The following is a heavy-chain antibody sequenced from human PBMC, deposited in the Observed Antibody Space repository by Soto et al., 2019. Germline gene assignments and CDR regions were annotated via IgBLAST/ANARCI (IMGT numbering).Heavy chain of an antibody. J-gene: IGHJ4*02. Sequence: QVQLQESGPGLVKPSETLSLTCTVSGGSVSSGSYYWSWIRQPPGKGLEWIGYIYYSGSTNYNPSLKSRVSISVDKSKNQFSLKLSCVTAADTAVYYCARDRRGYSSVYFDYWGQGTLVTVSS. CDR1: GGSVSSGSYY. CDR2: IYYSGST. V-gene: IGHV4-61*01. CDR3: ARDRRGYSSVYFDY. D-gene: IGHD5-18*01.